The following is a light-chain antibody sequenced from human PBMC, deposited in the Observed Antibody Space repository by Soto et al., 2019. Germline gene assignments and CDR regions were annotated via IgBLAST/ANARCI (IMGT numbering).Light chain of an antibody. CDR1: SSGVGTYNY. CDR3: TSYTSGTYV. V-gene: IGLV2-14*01. J-gene: IGLJ1*01. Sequence: QSALTQPASVSGSPGQSITISCTGTSSGVGTYNYVSWYQQHPGKAPKLMIFEVSNRPSGVSNRFSGSKSGNTASLTISGLQAEDEADYYCTSYTSGTYVFGTGTKLTVL. CDR2: EVS.